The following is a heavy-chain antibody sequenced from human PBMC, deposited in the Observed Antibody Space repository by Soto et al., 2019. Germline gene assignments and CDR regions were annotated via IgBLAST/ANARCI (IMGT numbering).Heavy chain of an antibody. D-gene: IGHD2-15*01. CDR1: GFTFSSYA. Sequence: GGSLRLSCAASGFTFSSYAIHWVRQDPGKGLEWVAIIWFDGSNKYCADSVKGRFSISRDNSKNTLFLQMDSLRAEDTAVYYCARGQLPAATTYFDFWGPGTLVAVSS. J-gene: IGHJ4*02. CDR2: IWFDGSNK. CDR3: ARGQLPAATTYFDF. V-gene: IGHV3-33*01.